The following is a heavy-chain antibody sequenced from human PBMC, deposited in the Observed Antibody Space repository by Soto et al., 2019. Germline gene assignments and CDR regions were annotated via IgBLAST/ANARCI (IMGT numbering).Heavy chain of an antibody. CDR2: IIPILGIA. V-gene: IGHV1-69*02. CDR3: ARGGYSGYDYLDY. Sequence: GASVKVSCKASGGTFSSYTISWVRQAPGQGLEWMGRIIPILGIANYAQKFQGRVTITADKSTSTAYMELSSLRSEDTAVYYCARGGYSGYDYLDYWGQGTLVTVSS. D-gene: IGHD5-12*01. CDR1: GGTFSSYT. J-gene: IGHJ4*02.